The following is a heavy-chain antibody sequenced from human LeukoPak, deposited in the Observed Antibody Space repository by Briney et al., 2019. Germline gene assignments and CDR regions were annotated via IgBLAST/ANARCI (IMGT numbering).Heavy chain of an antibody. CDR2: IRSKAYGGPT. J-gene: IGHJ4*02. CDR1: GFTFGDYA. V-gene: IGHV3-49*04. D-gene: IGHD3-9*01. CDR3: TRDHYDILTGYLLEYYFDY. Sequence: GGSLSLSCTASGFTFGDYAMGWVRQAPGRGLEWGGFIRSKAYGGPTEYAASVKGRFTISRHASKSIAYLQMNSLKTEDTAVYYCTRDHYDILTGYLLEYYFDYWGQGTLVTVSS.